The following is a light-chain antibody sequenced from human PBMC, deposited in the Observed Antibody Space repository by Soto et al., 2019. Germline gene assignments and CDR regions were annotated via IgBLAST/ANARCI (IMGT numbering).Light chain of an antibody. CDR3: NSYAGSNTYI. V-gene: IGLV2-8*01. CDR1: SSDVGSYNF. J-gene: IGLJ1*01. Sequence: QSALTQPPSASGSPGQSVTIPCTGTSSDVGSYNFVSWYQHHPGKAPKLIIYEVNKRPSGVPNRFSGSKSGSTASLTVSGLQTEDEADYYCNSYAGSNTYIFGTGTKLTVL. CDR2: EVN.